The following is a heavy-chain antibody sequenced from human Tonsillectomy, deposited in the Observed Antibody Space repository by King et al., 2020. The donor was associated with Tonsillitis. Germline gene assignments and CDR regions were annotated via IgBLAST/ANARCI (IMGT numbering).Heavy chain of an antibody. V-gene: IGHV1-2*02. CDR2: VNPNSGGT. CDR3: ARDPPYYDFWIPIV. J-gene: IGHJ4*02. Sequence: VQLVESGAEVKKPGASVKVSCKTSGYTFTDFYIHWVRQTPGQGLEWMGWVNPNSGGTNYAQKFQGRVTMTRDTSINTAYMELIRLTSDDSAVYFCARDPPYYDFWIPIVWGQGTPITVSS. CDR1: GYTFTDFY. D-gene: IGHD3-3*01.